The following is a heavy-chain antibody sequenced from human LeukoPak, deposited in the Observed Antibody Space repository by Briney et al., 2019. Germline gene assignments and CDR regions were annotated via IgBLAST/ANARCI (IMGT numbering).Heavy chain of an antibody. CDR3: AKPTNPSLKRGYFDY. J-gene: IGHJ4*02. D-gene: IGHD1-26*01. CDR1: GFTFSSDA. Sequence: GGSLRLSCAASGFTFSSDAMSWVRQAPGKGLEWVSAISGSGGSTYYADSVKGRFTISRDNSKNTLYLQMNSLRAEDTAVYYCAKPTNPSLKRGYFDYWGQGTLVTVSS. V-gene: IGHV3-23*01. CDR2: ISGSGGST.